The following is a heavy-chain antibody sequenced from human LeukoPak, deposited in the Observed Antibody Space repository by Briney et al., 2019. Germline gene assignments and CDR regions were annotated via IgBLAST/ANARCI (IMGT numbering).Heavy chain of an antibody. CDR3: ATWYDISTVNGAFDI. CDR2: ISGSGGST. Sequence: PGGSLRLSCAASGFTFSSYAMSWVRQAPGKGLEWVSAISGSGGSTYYADSVKGRFTISRDNSKNTLYLQMNSLRAEDTAVYYCATWYDISTVNGAFDIWGQGTMVTVSS. CDR1: GFTFSSYA. V-gene: IGHV3-23*01. D-gene: IGHD3-9*01. J-gene: IGHJ3*02.